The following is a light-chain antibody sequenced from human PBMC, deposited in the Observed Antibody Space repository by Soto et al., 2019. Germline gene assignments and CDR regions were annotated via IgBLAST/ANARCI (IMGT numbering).Light chain of an antibody. CDR3: NSYTSSSTLVL. CDR1: SSDVGLSDY. CDR2: DVR. Sequence: QSVLTQPASVSGSPGQSITISCSGSSSDVGLSDYVSWYQQHPGKAPKLMIYDVRRRPSGVSDRFSGSKSGNTASLTVSGLQAEDEADYYCNSYTSSSTLVLFGGGTQLTVL. J-gene: IGLJ3*02. V-gene: IGLV2-14*03.